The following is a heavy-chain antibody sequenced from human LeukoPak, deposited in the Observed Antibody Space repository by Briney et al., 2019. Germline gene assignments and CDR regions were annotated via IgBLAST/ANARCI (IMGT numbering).Heavy chain of an antibody. Sequence: SVKVSCKASGGTFGSYAISWVRQAPGQGLEWMGGIIPIFGTANYAQKFQGRVTITADKSTSTAYMELSSLRSEDTAVYYCARAPRPYYYDSSGYYYEHFQHWGQGTLVTVSS. CDR3: ARAPRPYYYDSSGYYYEHFQH. CDR1: GGTFGSYA. CDR2: IIPIFGTA. V-gene: IGHV1-69*06. J-gene: IGHJ1*01. D-gene: IGHD3-22*01.